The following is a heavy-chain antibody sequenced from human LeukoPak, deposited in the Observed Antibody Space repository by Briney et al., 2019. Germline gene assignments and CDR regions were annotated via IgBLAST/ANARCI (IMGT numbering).Heavy chain of an antibody. V-gene: IGHV1-18*01. Sequence: ASVKVSCKASGYTFSSYGISWVRQAPGQGLEWMGWISAYDGNTNYAQKLQGRVTMTTDTSTSTAYMELRSLRSDDTAVYYCARDVRGYSYAYLPYWGQGTLVTVSS. J-gene: IGHJ4*02. CDR2: ISAYDGNT. D-gene: IGHD5-18*01. CDR3: ARDVRGYSYAYLPY. CDR1: GYTFSSYG.